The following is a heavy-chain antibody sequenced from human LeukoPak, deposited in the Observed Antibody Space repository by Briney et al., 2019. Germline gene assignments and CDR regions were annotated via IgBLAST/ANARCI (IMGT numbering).Heavy chain of an antibody. V-gene: IGHV4-39*07. CDR2: IYTSGTS. J-gene: IGHJ4*02. CDR3: ARGDFWSGFYNY. Sequence: PSETLSLTCTVSGGSISSSSYYWGWIRQPPGKGLVWIGRIYTSGTSNYNPSLKSRVTMSVDTSKNQFSVKLSSVTAADTAVYYCARGDFWSGFYNYWGQGTLVTVSS. CDR1: GGSISSSSYY. D-gene: IGHD3-3*01.